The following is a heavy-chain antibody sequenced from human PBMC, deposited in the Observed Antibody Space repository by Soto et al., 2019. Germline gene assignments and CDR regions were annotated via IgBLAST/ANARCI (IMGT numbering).Heavy chain of an antibody. J-gene: IGHJ4*02. CDR3: ATSYGSGYRAFDF. Sequence: QVQLVQSGAEVKRPGSSVKVSCKASGDTFNFYSINWVRQAPGLGLEWMGRVNPILSMSNYAQRFQDRVTITADKSTSTAYIELSGLRSEATAIYYCATSYGSGYRAFDFWGQGALVTVSS. CDR2: VNPILSMS. D-gene: IGHD3-10*01. V-gene: IGHV1-69*04. CDR1: GDTFNFYS.